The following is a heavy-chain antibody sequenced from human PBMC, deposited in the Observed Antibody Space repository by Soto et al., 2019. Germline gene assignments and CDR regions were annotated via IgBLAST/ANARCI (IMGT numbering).Heavy chain of an antibody. Sequence: PGGSLRLSCAASGFTLRTYTMNWVRQAPGKGLEWVSSISISSSDRYYADSVRGRFTISRDNAKNALYSQMDSLRAADTAVYFCVRGMNPLFGGQGTLVTVYS. CDR1: GFTLRTYT. V-gene: IGHV3-21*06. CDR3: VRGMNPLF. CDR2: ISISSSDR. J-gene: IGHJ4*01.